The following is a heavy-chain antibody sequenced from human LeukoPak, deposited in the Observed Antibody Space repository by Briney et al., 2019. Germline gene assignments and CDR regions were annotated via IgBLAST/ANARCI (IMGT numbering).Heavy chain of an antibody. Sequence: ASVKVSCKASGYTFTSSGISWVRQAPGQGLEWMGWISAYNGNTNYAQKLQGRVTMTTDTSTSTAYMKLRSLRSDDTAVYYCARVGILRYFDWLLSGHSLFDYWGQGTLVTVSS. CDR2: ISAYNGNT. J-gene: IGHJ4*02. D-gene: IGHD3-9*01. CDR3: ARVGILRYFDWLLSGHSLFDY. CDR1: GYTFTSSG. V-gene: IGHV1-18*01.